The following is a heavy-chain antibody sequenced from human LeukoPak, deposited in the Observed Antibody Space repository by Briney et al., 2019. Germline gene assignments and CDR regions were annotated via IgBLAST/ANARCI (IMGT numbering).Heavy chain of an antibody. Sequence: PSQTLSLTCTVSGGSISSGGYYWSWIRQPPGKGLEWIGYIYHSGSTYYNPSLKSRVTISVDRSKNQFSLKLSSVTAADTAVYYCATSGSTSLTDAFDIWGQGTMVTVSS. CDR2: IYHSGST. J-gene: IGHJ3*02. D-gene: IGHD2-2*01. CDR3: ATSGSTSLTDAFDI. CDR1: GGSISSGGYY. V-gene: IGHV4-30-2*01.